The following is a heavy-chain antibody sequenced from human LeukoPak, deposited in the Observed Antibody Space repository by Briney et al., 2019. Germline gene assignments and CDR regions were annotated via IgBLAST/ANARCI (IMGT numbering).Heavy chain of an antibody. D-gene: IGHD3-3*01. CDR1: GFTFSDHY. J-gene: IGHJ3*02. CDR3: ASRVAFDI. Sequence: GGALRLSCAASGFTFSDHYMSWIRQAPGKGLERDSYIDGSSSMINYAQAVNGRFTSSSDNAKNSLSLQMNRLTVEATAVYYCASRVAFDIWGVGTMGTVSS. V-gene: IGHV3-11*01. CDR2: IDGSSSMI.